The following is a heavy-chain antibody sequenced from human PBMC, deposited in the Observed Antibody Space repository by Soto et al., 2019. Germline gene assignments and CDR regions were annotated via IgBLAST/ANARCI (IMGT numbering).Heavy chain of an antibody. CDR1: GYTFTSYG. CDR3: ARVVVEAARPFIFDY. J-gene: IGHJ4*02. CDR2: ISAYNGNT. V-gene: IGHV1-18*04. D-gene: IGHD6-6*01. Sequence: ASVKVSCKASGYTFTSYGISWVRQAPGQGLEWMGWISAYNGNTNYAQKLQGRVTMTTDTSTSTAYMELRSLKASDTAMYYCARVVVEAARPFIFDYWGQGTLVTVSS.